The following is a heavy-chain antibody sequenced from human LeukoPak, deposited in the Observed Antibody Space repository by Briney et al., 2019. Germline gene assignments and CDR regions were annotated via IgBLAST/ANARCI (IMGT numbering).Heavy chain of an antibody. D-gene: IGHD3-22*01. CDR2: IYHTGST. J-gene: IGHJ4*02. V-gene: IGHV4-39*01. Sequence: SETLSLTCTVSGGSISTSNYYWGWIRQPPGKGLEWIGTIYHTGSTYDNPSLKSRVTVSVDTSKNQFSLKLSSVTAADTAVYYCARLLYDRSGYYYFDYWGQGTLVSVSS. CDR3: ARLLYDRSGYYYFDY. CDR1: GGSISTSNYY.